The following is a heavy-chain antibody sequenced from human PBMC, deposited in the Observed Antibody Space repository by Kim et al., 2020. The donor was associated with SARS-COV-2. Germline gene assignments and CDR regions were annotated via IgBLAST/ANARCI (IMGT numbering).Heavy chain of an antibody. CDR3: ARGGGLRYFDWLLLRS. CDR2: ISYDGSNK. V-gene: IGHV3-30*04. D-gene: IGHD3-9*01. J-gene: IGHJ5*01. Sequence: GGSLRLSCAASGFTFSSYAMHWVRQAPGKGLEWVAVISYDGSNKYYADSVKGRFTISRDNSKNTLYLQMNSLRAEDTAVYYCARGGGLRYFDWLLLRSWG. CDR1: GFTFSSYA.